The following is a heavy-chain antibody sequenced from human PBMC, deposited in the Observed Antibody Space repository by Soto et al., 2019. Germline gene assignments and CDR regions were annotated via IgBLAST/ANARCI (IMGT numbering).Heavy chain of an antibody. V-gene: IGHV5-51*01. D-gene: IGHD4-17*01. CDR3: VRHCQAGGTVTRHAFDL. Sequence: PGESLKISCKASGYRFPIYFLGWLRQMPGGGLEYMGIIYPDDSVGRYKPCFQGEVTVSADKSITAAYLQLSSLKASYTAMYYCVRHCQAGGTVTRHAFDLWGKGRMVTVSS. CDR1: GYRFPIYF. J-gene: IGHJ3*01. CDR2: IYPDDSVG.